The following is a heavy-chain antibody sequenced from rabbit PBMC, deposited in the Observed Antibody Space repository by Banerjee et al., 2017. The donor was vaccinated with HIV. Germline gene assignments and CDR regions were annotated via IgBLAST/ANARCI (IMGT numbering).Heavy chain of an antibody. CDR1: GIDFSTYG. CDR3: ARGGGGYAGYGHGDDAFDP. J-gene: IGHJ2*01. CDR2: MNTGSSDIT. V-gene: IGHV1S40*01. Sequence: GGGLVTLGGSLKLSCKASGIDFSTYGISWVRQAPGKGLEWIGVMNTGSSDITYYASWATGRFTTSKTSSTTVPLQMTSLTAADTATYFCARGGGGYAGYGHGDDAFDPWGPGTLVTVS. D-gene: IGHD7-1*01.